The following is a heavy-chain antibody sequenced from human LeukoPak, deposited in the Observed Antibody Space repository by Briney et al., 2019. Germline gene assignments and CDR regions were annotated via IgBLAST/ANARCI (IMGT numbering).Heavy chain of an antibody. V-gene: IGHV4-59*01. CDR1: GGSISYYY. CDR3: ARDSSGWSRGWCDL. CDR2: IYYSGST. J-gene: IGHJ5*02. D-gene: IGHD6-19*01. Sequence: SETLSLTCTVSGGSISYYYWSWIRQPPGKGLEWIGYIYYSGSTNYNPSLKSRVTISVDTSKNQFSLKLTSVTAADTAVYYCARDSSGWSRGWCDLWGQGTVVSVSS.